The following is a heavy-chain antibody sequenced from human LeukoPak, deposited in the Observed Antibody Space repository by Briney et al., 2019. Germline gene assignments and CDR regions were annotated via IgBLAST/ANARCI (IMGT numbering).Heavy chain of an antibody. Sequence: GGSQRLSCAASGFTFSSNSMKWDRQAPGKGREGVSSISSSSSTIYYADSGKGRFTISRDNAKNSLYQQMNRLRAEDTAVYYCAKGEYSGYAGAVAGYWGQGTLLTVSS. D-gene: IGHD5-12*01. CDR3: AKGEYSGYAGAVAGY. CDR2: ISSSSSTI. CDR1: GFTFSSNS. J-gene: IGHJ4*02. V-gene: IGHV3-48*01.